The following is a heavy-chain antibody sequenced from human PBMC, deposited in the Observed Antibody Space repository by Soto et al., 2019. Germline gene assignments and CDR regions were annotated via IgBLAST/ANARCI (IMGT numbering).Heavy chain of an antibody. J-gene: IGHJ4*02. CDR2: LSNTGRRT. D-gene: IGHD1-26*01. V-gene: IGHV3-23*01. CDR1: VFPFGANA. Sequence: GSLRLSCVASVFPFGANAMSWVRQAPGKGLEWVSGLSNTGRRTSYADSVKGRFNISRDNSENTVYLQMNSLRVEDTAVYYCATEMGATQGPFDNWGQGTLVTVSS. CDR3: ATEMGATQGPFDN.